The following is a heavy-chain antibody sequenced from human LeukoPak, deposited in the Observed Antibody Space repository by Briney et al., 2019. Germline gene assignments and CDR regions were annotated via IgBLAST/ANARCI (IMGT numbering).Heavy chain of an antibody. D-gene: IGHD2-15*01. CDR2: IKQDGSEK. Sequence: GGSLRLSCAASGFTFSSYWMSWVRQAPGKGLEWVANIKQDGSEKYYVDSVKGRFTISRDNAKNSLYLQMNSLRAEDTAVYYCARSAVVAATRLGYWGQGTLATVSS. V-gene: IGHV3-7*01. CDR1: GFTFSSYW. CDR3: ARSAVVAATRLGY. J-gene: IGHJ4*02.